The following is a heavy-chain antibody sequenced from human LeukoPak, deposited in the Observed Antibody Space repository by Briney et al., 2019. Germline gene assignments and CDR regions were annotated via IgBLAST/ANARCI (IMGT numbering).Heavy chain of an antibody. Sequence: APVKVPCKASGYTFTSYYLHWVRQAPGQGLEWMGWINSNSGGTNYAQKFQGRVTMTRDTSISTAYMELSRLRSDDTAEYNCARALYYDSSGYYSSSYYYFQHWGQGTLVTVSS. V-gene: IGHV1-2*02. CDR2: INSNSGGT. J-gene: IGHJ1*01. D-gene: IGHD3-22*01. CDR3: ARALYYDSSGYYSSSYYYFQH. CDR1: GYTFTSYY.